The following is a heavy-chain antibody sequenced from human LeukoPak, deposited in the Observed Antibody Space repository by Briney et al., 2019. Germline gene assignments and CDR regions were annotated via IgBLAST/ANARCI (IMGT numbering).Heavy chain of an antibody. CDR1: GFTFDDYA. CDR2: ISWNSGSI. D-gene: IGHD3-22*01. Sequence: GGSLRLSCAASGFTFDDYAMHWVRQAPGKGLEWVSGISWNSGSIGYADSVKGRFTISRDNAKNSLYPQMNSLRAEDMALYYCAKSLTYYYDSSGYFDYWGQGTLVTVSS. CDR3: AKSLTYYYDSSGYFDY. J-gene: IGHJ4*02. V-gene: IGHV3-9*03.